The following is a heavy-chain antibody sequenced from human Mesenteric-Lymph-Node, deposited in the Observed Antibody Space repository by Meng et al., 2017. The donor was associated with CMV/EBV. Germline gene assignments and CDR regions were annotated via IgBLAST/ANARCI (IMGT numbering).Heavy chain of an antibody. CDR1: GFTFDDYA. V-gene: IGHV3-9*01. J-gene: IGHJ4*02. CDR3: AKDGRTNSDYPYFDS. D-gene: IGHD2-8*01. Sequence: SLKISCAASGFTFDDYAMHWVRQAPGKGLEWVSGISWNSGSIGYADSVKGRFTISRDNAKNSLYLQMSSLRAEDTALYYCAKDGRTNSDYPYFDSWGQGTLVTVSS. CDR2: ISWNSGSI.